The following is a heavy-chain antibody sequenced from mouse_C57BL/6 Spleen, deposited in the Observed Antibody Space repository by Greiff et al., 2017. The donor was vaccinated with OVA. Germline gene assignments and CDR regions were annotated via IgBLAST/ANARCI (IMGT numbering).Heavy chain of an antibody. Sequence: QVQLQQSGPEPVKPGALVKISCKASGYAFSSSWMNWVKQRPGKGLEWIGRIYPGDGDTNYNGKFKGKATLTADKSSSTAYMQLSSLTSEDSAVYFCARSPTTVVPDYWGQGTTLTVSS. J-gene: IGHJ2*01. CDR3: ARSPTTVVPDY. CDR1: GYAFSSSW. D-gene: IGHD1-1*01. V-gene: IGHV1-82*01. CDR2: IYPGDGDT.